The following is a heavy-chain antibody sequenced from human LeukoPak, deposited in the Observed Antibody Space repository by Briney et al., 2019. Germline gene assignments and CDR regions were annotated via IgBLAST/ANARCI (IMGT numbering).Heavy chain of an antibody. CDR3: AKEAPGYGDPDY. V-gene: IGHV3-23*01. D-gene: IGHD4-17*01. CDR2: ISGSGGST. Sequence: SGGSLRLSCAASGFIVSSNSMSWVRQAPGKGLEWVSAISGSGGSTYYADSVKGRFTISRDNSKNTLYLQMNSLRAEDTAVYYCAKEAPGYGDPDYWGQGTLVTVSS. CDR1: GFIVSSNS. J-gene: IGHJ4*02.